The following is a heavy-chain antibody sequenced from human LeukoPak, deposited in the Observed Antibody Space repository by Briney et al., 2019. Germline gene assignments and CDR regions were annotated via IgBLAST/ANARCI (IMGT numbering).Heavy chain of an antibody. CDR3: ARGEYDFWSGPMGVNAFDI. D-gene: IGHD3-3*01. CDR1: GGSISSYY. J-gene: IGHJ3*02. Sequence: SETLSLTCTVSGGSISSYYWSWIREPPGKGLGWIGYIYYSVSTNYNPSLKSRVTISVDTSKNQFSLKLSSVTAADTAVYYCARGEYDFWSGPMGVNAFDIWGQGTMVTVSS. CDR2: IYYSVST. V-gene: IGHV4-59*01.